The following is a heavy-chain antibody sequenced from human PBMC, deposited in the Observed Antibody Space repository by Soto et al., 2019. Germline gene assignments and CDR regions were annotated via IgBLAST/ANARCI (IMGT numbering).Heavy chain of an antibody. CDR2: ISHDGINK. Sequence: QVLLVDSGGGVVQPGRSLRLSCVASGFTFSSYAMNWVRQAPGKGLEWVALISHDGINKYYADSVRGRFTISRDSSTNTLYLQMNSLRAADTAVYYCGRCTSTSCHLGSDYWGQGTLVTVSS. CDR1: GFTFSSYA. J-gene: IGHJ4*02. V-gene: IGHV3-30-3*01. D-gene: IGHD2-2*01. CDR3: GRCTSTSCHLGSDY.